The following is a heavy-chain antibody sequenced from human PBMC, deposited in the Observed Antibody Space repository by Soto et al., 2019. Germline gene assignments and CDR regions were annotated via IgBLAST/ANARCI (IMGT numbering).Heavy chain of an antibody. CDR1: GYTFTGYY. D-gene: IGHD2-2*01. CDR2: INPNSGGT. CDR3: AALGYCSSTSCHYVPN. Sequence: ASVKVSCKASGYTFTGYYMHWVRQAPGQGLEWMGWINPNSGGTTYAQKFQGRVTMTRDTSISTAYMELSRLRSDDTAVYYCAALGYCSSTSCHYVPNWGKGTLVTVSS. V-gene: IGHV1-2*02. J-gene: IGHJ4*02.